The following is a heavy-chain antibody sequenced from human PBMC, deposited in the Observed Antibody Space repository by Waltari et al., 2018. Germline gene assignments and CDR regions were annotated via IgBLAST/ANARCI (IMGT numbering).Heavy chain of an antibody. V-gene: IGHV4-38-2*01. D-gene: IGHD6-13*01. Sequence: VHLQESGPGLVKPSETLSLTCGVSDYSIRSGYFWGWIRQPPGQGLEWIGSWYRSGSTYYNPSLQSRVTISADTSKNQFSLNLTSVTAADTAVYYCARVSSSWYLGDYFYYGVDVWGQGATVTVSA. CDR1: DYSIRSGYF. J-gene: IGHJ6*01. CDR3: ARVSSSWYLGDYFYYGVDV. CDR2: WYRSGST.